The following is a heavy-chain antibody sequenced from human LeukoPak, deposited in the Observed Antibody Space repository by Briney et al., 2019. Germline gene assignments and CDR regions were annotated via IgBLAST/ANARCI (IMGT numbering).Heavy chain of an antibody. CDR3: ARVKAVALDY. CDR1: GGTFISYA. V-gene: IGHV1-69*05. CDR2: IIPMFGTA. D-gene: IGHD6-19*01. Sequence: ASVKVSCKASGGTFISYAISWVRQAPGQGLEWMGRIIPMFGTADYAQKLQGRVTITTDESTSTAYMELSSLRSEDTAVYYCARVKAVALDYWGQGTLVTVSS. J-gene: IGHJ4*02.